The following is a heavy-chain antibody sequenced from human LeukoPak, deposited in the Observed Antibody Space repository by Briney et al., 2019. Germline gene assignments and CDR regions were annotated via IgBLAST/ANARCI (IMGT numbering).Heavy chain of an antibody. CDR3: ARDVAAAASHLDH. D-gene: IGHD2-15*01. CDR1: GFTFSRYW. V-gene: IGHV3-7*01. CDR2: IEQDGSEK. J-gene: IGHJ4*02. Sequence: PGGSLRLSCAASGFTFSRYWMSWVRQAPGKGLEWVANIEQDGSEKYYVDSVKGRFTISRDNAKNSLYLQMNSLRAEDTAVYYCARDVAAAASHLDHWGQGILVTVSS.